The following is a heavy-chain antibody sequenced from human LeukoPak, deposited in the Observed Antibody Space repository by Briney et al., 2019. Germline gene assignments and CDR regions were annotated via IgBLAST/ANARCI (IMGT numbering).Heavy chain of an antibody. J-gene: IGHJ3*02. CDR3: ASRRGFAGAFDI. V-gene: IGHV1-69*01. CDR1: GGTFSSYA. CDR2: IIPIFGTA. Sequence: ASVKVSCKAPGGTFSSYAISWVRQAPGQGLEWMGGIIPIFGTANYAQKFQGRVTITAGESTSTAYMELSSLRSEDTAVYYCASRRGFAGAFDIWGQGTMVTVSS. D-gene: IGHD3-10*01.